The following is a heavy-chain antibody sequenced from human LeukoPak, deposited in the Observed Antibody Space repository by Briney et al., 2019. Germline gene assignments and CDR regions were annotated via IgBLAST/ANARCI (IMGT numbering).Heavy chain of an antibody. D-gene: IGHD3-3*01. J-gene: IGHJ4*02. Sequence: TSSQTLSLTCAVSGGSISSGGYSWSWIRQPPGKGLEWIGYIYHSGSTYYNPSLESRVTISVDRSKNQFSLKLSSVTAADTAVYYCARTAMPYYDFWSGPPLYFDYWGQGTLVTVSS. CDR3: ARTAMPYYDFWSGPPLYFDY. V-gene: IGHV4-30-2*01. CDR2: IYHSGST. CDR1: GGSISSGGYS.